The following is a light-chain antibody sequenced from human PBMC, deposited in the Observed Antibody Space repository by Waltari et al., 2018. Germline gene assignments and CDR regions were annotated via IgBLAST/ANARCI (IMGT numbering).Light chain of an antibody. V-gene: IGKV3-11*01. CDR2: DTS. J-gene: IGKJ4*01. Sequence: EIVLTPSPATLSVSPGDRATLSCRASGSGFGYLAWYQQKPGQAPRLLIFDTSKRAPGIPARFSGSGYGTDFTLTINSLETEDFALYYCQQRSIWPLTFGGGTKV. CDR3: QQRSIWPLT. CDR1: GSGFGY.